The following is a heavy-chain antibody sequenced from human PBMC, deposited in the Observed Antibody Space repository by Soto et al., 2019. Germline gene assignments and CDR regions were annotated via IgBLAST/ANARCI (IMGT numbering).Heavy chain of an antibody. CDR2: IYYSGST. D-gene: IGHD5-12*01. Sequence: SETLSLTCTVSGDSIRSYYWTWIRQPPGKGLELIGYIYYSGSTRYNPSLKSRVTISVDMSKNQFSLKLSSVIAADTAVYYCARAYGGFDNGLDVWGQGTAVTVSS. CDR3: ARAYGGFDNGLDV. V-gene: IGHV4-59*01. CDR1: GDSIRSYY. J-gene: IGHJ6*02.